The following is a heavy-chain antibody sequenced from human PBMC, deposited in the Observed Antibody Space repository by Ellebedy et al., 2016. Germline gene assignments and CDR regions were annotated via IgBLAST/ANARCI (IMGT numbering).Heavy chain of an antibody. J-gene: IGHJ3*02. V-gene: IGHV5-51*01. CDR1: GYSFTNYW. Sequence: GESLKISCKGFGYSFTNYWIDWVRQMPGKGLAWMGTIYPGDSTIKYSPSFQGQVTISADKSITTAFLQWNRLKASDTAMYFCARRPGASDIWGQGTEVNVAS. D-gene: IGHD3-10*01. CDR3: ARRPGASDI. CDR2: IYPGDSTI.